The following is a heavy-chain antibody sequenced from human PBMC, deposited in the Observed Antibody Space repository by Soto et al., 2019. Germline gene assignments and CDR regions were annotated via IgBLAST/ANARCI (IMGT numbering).Heavy chain of an antibody. CDR3: ARGVYDYWSGYYAGSGLDV. J-gene: IGHJ6*02. CDR2: IYYSGNT. V-gene: IGHV4-59*13. D-gene: IGHD3-3*01. CDR1: GDSMSPFY. Sequence: QVPLQESGPGLVKPSENLSLTCTVSGDSMSPFYWNWIRQSPGKGLEWFGYIYYSGNTNYNPSLKSRVAISVDTSKNQFYLKLSSVTAADTAVYYCARGVYDYWSGYYAGSGLDVWGQGTTVTVS.